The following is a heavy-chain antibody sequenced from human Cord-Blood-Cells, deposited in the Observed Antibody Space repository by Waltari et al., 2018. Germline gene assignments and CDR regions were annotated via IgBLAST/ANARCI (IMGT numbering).Heavy chain of an antibody. J-gene: IGHJ4*02. V-gene: IGHV5-51*01. CDR1: GYSFTSYW. Sequence: EVQLVQSGAEVKKPGESLKISCKGSGYSFTSYWIGWVRQMPGKGLEWMGFIYPGDSDTRYSPSFQGQVTISADKSISTAYLQWSSLKASDTAMYYCASPMHYDSSGYYYFDYWGQGTLVTVSS. CDR3: ASPMHYDSSGYYYFDY. CDR2: IYPGDSDT. D-gene: IGHD3-22*01.